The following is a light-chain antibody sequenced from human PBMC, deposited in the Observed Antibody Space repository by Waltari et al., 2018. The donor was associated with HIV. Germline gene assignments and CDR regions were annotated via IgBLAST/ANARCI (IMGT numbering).Light chain of an antibody. Sequence: DIKMTQSPESLAVSLGGTATITCKSSRSVFYASNSKNYISWIQHKPGQPPKVLVYWASIRESGVPDRFSVSGSGTVFTLTISSLQAEDVATYFCQQYYTTSWTFGRGTRLEIK. CDR3: QQYYTTSWT. J-gene: IGKJ1*01. CDR2: WAS. CDR1: RSVFYASNSKNY. V-gene: IGKV4-1*01.